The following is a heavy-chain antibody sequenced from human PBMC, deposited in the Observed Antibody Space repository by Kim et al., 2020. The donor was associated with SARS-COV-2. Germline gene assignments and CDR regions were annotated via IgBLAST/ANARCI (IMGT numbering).Heavy chain of an antibody. D-gene: IGHD3-22*01. J-gene: IGHJ2*01. CDR1: GGSISTYY. V-gene: IGHV4-59*01. Sequence: SETLSLTCTVSGGSISTYYWSWIRQPPGKGLEWVGFIYDSGSTNYSPSLKSRVTMSLDTSKNQISLKLSSVTAADTAVYFCARGGSGYYDSSGYYYRDYWYFELWGRGTQVTVSS. CDR2: IYDSGST. CDR3: ARGGSGYYDSSGYYYRDYWYFEL.